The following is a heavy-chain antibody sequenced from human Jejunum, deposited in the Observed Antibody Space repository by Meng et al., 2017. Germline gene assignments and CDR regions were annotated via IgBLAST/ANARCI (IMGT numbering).Heavy chain of an antibody. V-gene: IGHV3-74*01. CDR2: INSDGSST. J-gene: IGHJ4*02. Sequence: GESLKISCAASGFTFSSYWMHWVRQAPGKGLVWVSRINSDGSSTSYADSVKGRFTISRDNAKNTLYLQMNSLRVEDTAVYYCARYISDWHVCDSWGQGNLVNGAS. CDR1: GFTFSSYW. CDR3: ARYISDWHVCDS. D-gene: IGHD6-19*01.